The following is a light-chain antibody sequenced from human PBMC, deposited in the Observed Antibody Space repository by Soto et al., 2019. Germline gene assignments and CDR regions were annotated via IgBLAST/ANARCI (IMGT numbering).Light chain of an antibody. CDR3: MQVLQTRT. CDR1: QSLLQSNAYKY. Sequence: DIVMTQSPLSLPVTPGEPASISCRSSQSLLQSNAYKYLDWYLQKPGQSPQLLIYLGSNRASGVPDRFSGSGSGTDFTLNISRVEAEDVGVYYCMQVLQTRTFGQGTKVDIK. CDR2: LGS. V-gene: IGKV2-28*01. J-gene: IGKJ1*01.